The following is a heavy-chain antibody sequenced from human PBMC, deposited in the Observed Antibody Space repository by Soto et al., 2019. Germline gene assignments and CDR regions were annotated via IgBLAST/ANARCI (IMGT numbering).Heavy chain of an antibody. V-gene: IGHV3-30*18. CDR2: ISYVGSNK. Sequence: QVYLVESGGGVVQPGRSLRLSCAASGFTFSSYGMHWVRQTPDKGLEWVAVISYVGSNKYYVDSVRGRFTISRDNSKSTLNLQMNSLRAEDTAVYYGAKERLRFGAKDQYYYYDAMDVWVQGTTVTASS. J-gene: IGHJ6*02. CDR3: AKERLRFGAKDQYYYYDAMDV. D-gene: IGHD3-10*01. CDR1: GFTFSSYG.